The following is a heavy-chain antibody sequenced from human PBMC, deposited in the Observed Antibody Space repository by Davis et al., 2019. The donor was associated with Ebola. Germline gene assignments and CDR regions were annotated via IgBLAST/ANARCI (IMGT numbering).Heavy chain of an antibody. CDR1: GFTFSSYA. Sequence: ESLKISCAASGFTFSSYAMSWVRQAPGKGLEWIGEIYHSGSTNYNPSLKSRVTISVDTSKNQFSLKLSSVTAADTAVYYCARGNTVTTVWGQGTLVTVSS. CDR2: IYHSGST. J-gene: IGHJ4*02. D-gene: IGHD4-17*01. CDR3: ARGNTVTTV. V-gene: IGHV4-34*01.